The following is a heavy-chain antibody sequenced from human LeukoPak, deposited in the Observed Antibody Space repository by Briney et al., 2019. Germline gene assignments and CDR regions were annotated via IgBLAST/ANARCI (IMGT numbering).Heavy chain of an antibody. D-gene: IGHD3-10*01. V-gene: IGHV3-21*04. Sequence: GGSLRLSCAASGFTFSSYSMNWVRQAPGKGLEWVSSISSSSSYIYYADSVKGRFTISRDNAKNSLYLQMNSLRAEDTAVYYCAKTGLRGSGSYYDPDYWGQGTLVTVSS. CDR1: GFTFSSYS. J-gene: IGHJ4*02. CDR3: AKTGLRGSGSYYDPDY. CDR2: ISSSSSYI.